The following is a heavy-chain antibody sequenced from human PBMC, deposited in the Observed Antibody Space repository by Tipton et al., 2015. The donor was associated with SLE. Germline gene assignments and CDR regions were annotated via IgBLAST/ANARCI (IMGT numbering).Heavy chain of an antibody. CDR2: SYYSGST. Sequence: TLSLTCAVYGGLFSGYYWGWIRQPPRKGLEWIGSSYYSGSTYYNPPHKSRVTISVDTSKNQFSLKLSSVTAADTAVNYCARHHYSNYDHDYWGQGTLVTVSS. CDR3: ARHHYSNYDHDY. D-gene: IGHD4-11*01. J-gene: IGHJ4*02. V-gene: IGHV4-34*01. CDR1: GGLFSGYY.